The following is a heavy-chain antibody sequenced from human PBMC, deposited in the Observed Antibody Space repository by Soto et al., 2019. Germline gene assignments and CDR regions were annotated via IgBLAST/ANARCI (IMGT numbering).Heavy chain of an antibody. Sequence: SVQESCKSSGYTLTYLSMHWVRQAPGKGLECMGGFDPEDGETIYAQKFQGRVTMTEDTSTDTAYMELSSLRSEDTAVYYCAKVRDSRRAFDIWGQGTMVTVSS. V-gene: IGHV1-24*01. CDR1: GYTLTYLS. J-gene: IGHJ3*02. CDR2: FDPEDGET. CDR3: AKVRDSRRAFDI. D-gene: IGHD3-22*01.